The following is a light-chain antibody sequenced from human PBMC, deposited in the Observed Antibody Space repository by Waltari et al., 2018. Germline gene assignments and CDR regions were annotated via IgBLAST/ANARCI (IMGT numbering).Light chain of an antibody. CDR3: QQYDNLLT. CDR1: QDISNY. Sequence: DIQMTHSPSSLSASVGDRVTIPCPASQDISNYLNWYQQKPGKAHKLLIYDASNLETGVPSRFSGSGSGTDFTFTISSLQPEDIATYYCQQYDNLLTFGGGTKVEIK. CDR2: DAS. V-gene: IGKV1-33*01. J-gene: IGKJ4*01.